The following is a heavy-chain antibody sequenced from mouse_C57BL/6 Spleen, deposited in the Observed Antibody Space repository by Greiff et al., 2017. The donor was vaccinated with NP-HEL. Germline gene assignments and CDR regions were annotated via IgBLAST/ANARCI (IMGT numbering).Heavy chain of an antibody. CDR1: GFSLTSYG. Sequence: VQLVESGPGLVQPSQSLSITCTVSGFSLTSYGVHWVRQSPGKGLEWLGVIWSGGSTDYNAAFISRLSISKDNSKSQVFFKMNSLQADDTAIYYCARADTSYFDVWGTGTTVTVSS. CDR3: ARADTSYFDV. V-gene: IGHV2-2*01. CDR2: IWSGGST. J-gene: IGHJ1*03.